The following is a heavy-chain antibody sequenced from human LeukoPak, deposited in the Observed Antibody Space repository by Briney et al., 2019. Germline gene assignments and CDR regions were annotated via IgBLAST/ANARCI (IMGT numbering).Heavy chain of an antibody. CDR1: GGSISSYY. D-gene: IGHD3-9*01. CDR2: IYYSGST. CDR3: ASTPRRGILTGYYPY. J-gene: IGHJ4*02. Sequence: PSETLSLTCTVSGGSISSYYWSWIRQPPGKGLEWIGYIYYSGSTNYNPSLKSRVTISVDTSKNQFSLKLSSVTAADTAVYYCASTPRRGILTGYYPYWGQGTLVTVSS. V-gene: IGHV4-59*01.